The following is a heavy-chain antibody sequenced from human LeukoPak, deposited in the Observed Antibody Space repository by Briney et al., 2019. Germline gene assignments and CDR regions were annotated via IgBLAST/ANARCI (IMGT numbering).Heavy chain of an antibody. CDR3: ARFLPQWELPGVRIGSFDY. CDR2: IYTSGST. Sequence: SETLSLTCTVSGGSISSYYWSWIRQPPGKGLEWIGYIYTSGSTNYNPSLKSRVTISVDTSKNQFSLKLSSVTAADTAVYYCARFLPQWELPGVRIGSFDYWGQGTLVTVSS. CDR1: GGSISSYY. D-gene: IGHD1-26*01. V-gene: IGHV4-4*09. J-gene: IGHJ4*02.